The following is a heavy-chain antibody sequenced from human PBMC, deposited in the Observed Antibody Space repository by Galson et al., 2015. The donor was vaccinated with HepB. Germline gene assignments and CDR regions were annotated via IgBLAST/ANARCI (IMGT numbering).Heavy chain of an antibody. J-gene: IGHJ4*02. V-gene: IGHV3-30*04. CDR1: GFTFSSYA. CDR2: ISYDGSNK. Sequence: SLRLSCAASGFTFSSYAMHWVRQAPGKGLEWVAVISYDGSNKYYADSVKGRFTISRDNSKNTLYLRMNSLRAEDTAVYYCAVEMATILDYWGQGTLVTVSS. D-gene: IGHD5-24*01. CDR3: AVEMATILDY.